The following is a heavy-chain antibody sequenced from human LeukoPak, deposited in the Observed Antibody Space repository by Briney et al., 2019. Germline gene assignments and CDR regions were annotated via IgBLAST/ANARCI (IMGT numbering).Heavy chain of an antibody. CDR1: GYSFTSYR. J-gene: IGHJ4*02. CDR3: ASRKKGMATAGFDY. D-gene: IGHD5-24*01. Sequence: GESLKISCKGSGYSFTSYRSGWVRQMPGKGLEWMGIIYPGDSDTRYSPSFQGQVTISAEKSISTAYLQWSSLKALDTALYYCASRKKGMATAGFDYWGQGTLVTVSS. CDR2: IYPGDSDT. V-gene: IGHV5-51*01.